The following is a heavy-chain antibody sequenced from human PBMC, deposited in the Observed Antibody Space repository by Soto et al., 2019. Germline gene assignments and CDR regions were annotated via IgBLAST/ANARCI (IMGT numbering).Heavy chain of an antibody. D-gene: IGHD3-10*01. V-gene: IGHV2-5*02. J-gene: IGHJ5*02. CDR2: IYWDDDK. CDR1: GFSLSTSAVG. Sequence: ITLKESGPTLVKPTQTLTLTCTFSGFSLSTSAVGVGWIRQPPGKALEWLALIYWDDDKRYSPSLKSRLTITKDTSKDQVVLTITIMEPVDTATYYCGYVYYNSGRWDAWVQGTLVTVSS. CDR3: GYVYYNSGRWDA.